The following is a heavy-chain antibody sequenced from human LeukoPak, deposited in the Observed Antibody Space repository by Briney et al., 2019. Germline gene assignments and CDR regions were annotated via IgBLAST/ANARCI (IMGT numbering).Heavy chain of an antibody. CDR1: GFTFSSYA. J-gene: IGHJ4*02. Sequence: GGSLRLSCAASGFTFSSYAMSWVRQAPGKGLEWVSAISGSGGSTYYADSVKGRFTISRDNSKNTLYLQMNSLRAEDTAVYYCAKVMIVVVITTTYYFDYWGQGTLVTVSS. V-gene: IGHV3-23*01. D-gene: IGHD3-22*01. CDR2: ISGSGGST. CDR3: AKVMIVVVITTTYYFDY.